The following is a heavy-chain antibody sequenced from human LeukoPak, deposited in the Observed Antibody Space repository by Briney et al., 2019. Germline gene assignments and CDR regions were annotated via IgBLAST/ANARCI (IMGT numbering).Heavy chain of an antibody. J-gene: IGHJ4*02. D-gene: IGHD1-20*01. CDR2: SYYSGNT. CDR1: GVSISSYY. V-gene: IGHV4-59*01. CDR3: ARDLYNWNS. Sequence: SETLSLTCTVSGVSISSYYWSWIRQPPGKGLEWIGYSYYSGNTNYNPSLKSRVTISVDTSKNQFSLKLSSVTAADTAVYYCARDLYNWNSWGQGTLVTVSS.